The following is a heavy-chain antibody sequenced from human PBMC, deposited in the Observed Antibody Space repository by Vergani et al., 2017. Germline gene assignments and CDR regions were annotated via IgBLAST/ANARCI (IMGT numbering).Heavy chain of an antibody. CDR2: IYYSGST. D-gene: IGHD2-2*01. J-gene: IGHJ6*02. V-gene: IGHV4-31*03. CDR1: GGSISSGGYY. CDR3: AREDIVVVPAAVYYYGMDV. Sequence: QVQLQESGPGLVKPSQTLSLTCTVSGGSISSGGYYWSWIRQHPGKGLEWIGYIYYSGSTYYNPSLKSRVTISVDTSKNQFSLKLSSVTAADTAVYYCAREDIVVVPAAVYYYGMDVWGQGTTVTVSS.